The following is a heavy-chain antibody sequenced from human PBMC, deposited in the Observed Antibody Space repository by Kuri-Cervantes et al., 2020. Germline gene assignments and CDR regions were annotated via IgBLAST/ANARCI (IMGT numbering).Heavy chain of an antibody. CDR2: ISPSGDSI. D-gene: IGHD6-6*01. Sequence: ASVKVSCKASGYTFSNFYMHWVRQAPGQGLEWMGVISPSGDSIRYAQKFQGRVTMTRDTSTSTAYMELSRLRSDDTAVYYCARVRHSSSSAFDIWGQGTMVTVSS. CDR1: GYTFSNFY. CDR3: ARVRHSSSSAFDI. J-gene: IGHJ3*02. V-gene: IGHV1-46*01.